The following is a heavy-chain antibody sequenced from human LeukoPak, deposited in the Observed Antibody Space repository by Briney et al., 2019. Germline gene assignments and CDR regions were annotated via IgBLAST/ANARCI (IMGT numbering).Heavy chain of an antibody. CDR1: GVSISSGSYY. D-gene: IGHD3-22*01. CDR2: IYSSGST. J-gene: IGHJ4*02. Sequence: SETLSLTCTVSGVSISSGSYYWSWVRQPAGKGLEWIGRIYSSGSTNYSPSFKSRVTISVDTSKNQFSLNLSSVTAADTAVYYCARGEYDSSAYWGYYFENWGQGTLVTVFS. CDR3: ARGEYDSSAYWGYYFEN. V-gene: IGHV4-61*02.